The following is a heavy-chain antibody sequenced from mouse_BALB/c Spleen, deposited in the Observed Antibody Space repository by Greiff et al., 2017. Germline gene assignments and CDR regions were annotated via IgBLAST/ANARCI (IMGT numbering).Heavy chain of an antibody. CDR1: GYTFTSYY. D-gene: IGHD1-1*01. CDR2: INPSTGGT. J-gene: IGHJ4*01. CDR3: TRRSYYYGSSSYAMDY. Sequence: QVQLQQSGAELVKPGASVKLSCKASGYTFTSYYMYWVKQRPGQGLEWIGEINPSTGGTNFNEKFKSKATLTVDKSSSTAYMQLSSLTSDDSAVYYCTRRSYYYGSSSYAMDYWGQGTSVTVSS. V-gene: IGHV1S81*02.